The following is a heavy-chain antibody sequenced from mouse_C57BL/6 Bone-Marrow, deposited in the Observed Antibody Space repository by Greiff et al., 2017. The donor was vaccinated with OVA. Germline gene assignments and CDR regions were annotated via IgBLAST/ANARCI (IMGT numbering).Heavy chain of an antibody. CDR3: TIPTLASYFDY. D-gene: IGHD2-12*01. J-gene: IGHJ2*01. V-gene: IGHV14-4*01. CDR1: GFNIKDDY. CDR2: IDPENGDT. Sequence: VQLQQSGAELVRPGASVKLSCTASGFNIKDDYMHWVKQRPEQGLEWIGWIDPENGDTEYASKFQGKATITADPSSNTAYLQLSSLTSEDTAVYYCTIPTLASYFDYWGQGTTLTVSS.